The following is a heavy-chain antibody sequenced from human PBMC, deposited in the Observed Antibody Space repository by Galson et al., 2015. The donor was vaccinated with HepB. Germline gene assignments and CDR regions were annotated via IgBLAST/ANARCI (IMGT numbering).Heavy chain of an antibody. J-gene: IGHJ4*02. CDR2: IRTKASNYAT. CDR1: GFTFSGSA. D-gene: IGHD6-13*01. CDR3: IRMADLSGYSSS. Sequence: SLRLSCAASGFTFSGSAIHWVRQTSGKGLEWVGRIRTKASNYATAYAASLQGRFTISRDDSKNTAYLHMKSLKTEDTAVYYCIRMADLSGYSSSWGQGTLVTASS. V-gene: IGHV3-73*01.